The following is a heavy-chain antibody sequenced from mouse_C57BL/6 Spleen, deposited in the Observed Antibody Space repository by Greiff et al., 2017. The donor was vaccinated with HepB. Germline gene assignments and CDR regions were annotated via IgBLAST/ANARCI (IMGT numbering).Heavy chain of an antibody. J-gene: IGHJ2*01. Sequence: EVQLQESGGGLVKPGGSLKLSCAASGFTFSSYAMSWVRQTPEKRLEWVATISDGGSYTYYPDNVKGRFTISRDNAKNNLYLQMSHLKSEDTAMYYCARDPPYYYGSSYGDYWGQGTTLTVSS. D-gene: IGHD1-1*01. CDR2: ISDGGSYT. CDR1: GFTFSSYA. CDR3: ARDPPYYYGSSYGDY. V-gene: IGHV5-4*01.